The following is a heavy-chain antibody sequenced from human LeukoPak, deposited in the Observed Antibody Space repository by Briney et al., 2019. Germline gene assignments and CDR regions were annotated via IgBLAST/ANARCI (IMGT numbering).Heavy chain of an antibody. CDR1: GGSISSSTYY. CDR3: ARAGTPSAFDI. V-gene: IGHV4-39*07. D-gene: IGHD1/OR15-1a*01. CDR2: IYYSGST. J-gene: IGHJ3*02. Sequence: SETLSLTCTVSGGSISSSTYYWGWIRQAPGKGLEWIGSIYYSGSTYYNPSLKGRVTISVDTSKHQFSLKLSSVTAADTAVYYCARAGTPSAFDIWGQGTMVTVSS.